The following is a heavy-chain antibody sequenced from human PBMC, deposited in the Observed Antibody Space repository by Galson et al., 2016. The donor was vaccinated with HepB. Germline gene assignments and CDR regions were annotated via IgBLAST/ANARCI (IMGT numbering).Heavy chain of an antibody. D-gene: IGHD1-1*01. J-gene: IGHJ4*02. CDR2: IFHTGST. Sequence: LSLTCAVSGGPISSSHWWTWVRQPPGKGLEWIGEIFHTGSTNYDPFLKRRVTISADKSKNQFSLNLRSVTAADTAVYYCARSPGVQLWSEGYFENWGQGTLVTVSS. CDR1: GGPISSSHW. V-gene: IGHV4-4*02. CDR3: ARSPGVQLWSEGYFEN.